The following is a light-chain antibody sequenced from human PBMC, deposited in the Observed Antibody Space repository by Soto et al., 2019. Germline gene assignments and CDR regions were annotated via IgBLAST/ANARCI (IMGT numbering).Light chain of an antibody. CDR3: QQFNSSSLP. CDR2: DAS. J-gene: IGKJ5*01. Sequence: AIQLTQSPSSLSASVGDRVTITCRASQGISSALAWYQQKPGKAPKLLIYDASSLESGVPSRFSGSGSGTECTLTISSLQPEEFATYYCQQFNSSSLPFGQGTRLEIK. V-gene: IGKV1-13*02. CDR1: QGISSA.